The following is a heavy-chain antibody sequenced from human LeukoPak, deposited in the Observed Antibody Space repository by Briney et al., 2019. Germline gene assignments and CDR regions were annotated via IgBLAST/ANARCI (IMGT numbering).Heavy chain of an antibody. CDR1: GITFSSYM. J-gene: IGHJ4*02. V-gene: IGHV3-7*01. CDR2: IKQDGSEK. Sequence: PGGSLRLSCAASGITFSSYMLTWVRQAPGKGLEWVANIKQDGSEKYYVDSVEGRFSISRDNAKNSLYLQMNSLRVEDTAVYYCAVLRGNNYWGQGTLVTVYS. CDR3: AVLRGNNY. D-gene: IGHD3-10*01.